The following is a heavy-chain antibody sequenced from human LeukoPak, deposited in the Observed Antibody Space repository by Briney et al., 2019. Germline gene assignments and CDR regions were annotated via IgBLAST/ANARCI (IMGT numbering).Heavy chain of an antibody. D-gene: IGHD3-9*01. CDR1: GFTFSSYA. J-gene: IGHJ4*02. CDR3: ARSERRTHYDILHY. V-gene: IGHV3-30-3*01. Sequence: GGSLRLSCAASGFTFSSYAMHWVRQAPGKGLEWVAVISYDGSNKYYADSVKGRFTISRDNSKNTLYLQMNSLRAEDTAVYYCARSERRTHYDILHYWGQGTLVTVSS. CDR2: ISYDGSNK.